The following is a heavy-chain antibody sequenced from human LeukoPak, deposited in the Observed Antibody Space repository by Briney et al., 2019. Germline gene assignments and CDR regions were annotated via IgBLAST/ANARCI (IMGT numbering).Heavy chain of an antibody. D-gene: IGHD4-23*01. CDR1: GFTFSSYS. CDR3: ARDGDTVLTRGYYYYMDV. CDR2: ISSRSSTI. V-gene: IGHV3-48*04. J-gene: IGHJ6*03. Sequence: PGGSLRLSCAASGFTFSSYSMNWVRQAPGKGLEWVSYISSRSSTIYYADSVKGRFTISRDNARNSLYLQMNSLRAEDTALYYCARDGDTVLTRGYYYYMDVWGKGTTVTVSS.